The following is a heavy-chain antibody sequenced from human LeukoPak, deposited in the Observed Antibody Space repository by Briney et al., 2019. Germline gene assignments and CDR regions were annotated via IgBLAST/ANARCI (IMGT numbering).Heavy chain of an antibody. V-gene: IGHV4-39*07. D-gene: IGHD6-13*01. J-gene: IGHJ5*02. CDR1: GGSIRSSTYY. Sequence: SETLSLTCTVSGGSIRSSTYYWAWIRQPPGKGLEWTGTIHHSGDTYYNPSLKSRVTISVDTSKNQFSLKLSSVTAADTAVYYCARGFDSSSWYTPHWFDPWGQGTLVTVSS. CDR2: IHHSGDT. CDR3: ARGFDSSSWYTPHWFDP.